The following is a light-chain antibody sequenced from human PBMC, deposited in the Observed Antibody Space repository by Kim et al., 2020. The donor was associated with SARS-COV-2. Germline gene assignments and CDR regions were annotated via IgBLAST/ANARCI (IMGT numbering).Light chain of an antibody. J-gene: IGKJ4*01. CDR1: LSIGSN. V-gene: IGKV3-15*01. CDR3: HQYDNWPPHT. CDR2: DAS. Sequence: SPGERATLSCRASLSIGSNLAWYQQKPGQAPRLLIYDASTRATGIPARFSGSGSGTEFTLTISALQSEDFAVYYCHQYDNWPPHTFGGGTKVEIK.